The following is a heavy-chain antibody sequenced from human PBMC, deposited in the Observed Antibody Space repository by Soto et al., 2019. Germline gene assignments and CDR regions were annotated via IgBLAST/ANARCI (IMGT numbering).Heavy chain of an antibody. V-gene: IGHV1-2*02. Sequence: QVQLVPSGADVKTPGASVRVSCKASGYTFTGYYVHWVREAPGQGLEWMGWINPDTGGTSYAQKFQGRVTLSRDTSLNTAYLELSRLRFDDAAVYFCARERYQVISDGMDVWGQGTTVTVSS. CDR3: ARERYQVISDGMDV. CDR2: INPDTGGT. D-gene: IGHD2-2*01. J-gene: IGHJ6*02. CDR1: GYTFTGYY.